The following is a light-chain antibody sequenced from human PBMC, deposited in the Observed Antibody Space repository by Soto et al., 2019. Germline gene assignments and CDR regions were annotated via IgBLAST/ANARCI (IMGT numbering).Light chain of an antibody. CDR3: QQYGSSSRT. CDR2: GAS. CDR1: QSVSSY. J-gene: IGKJ1*01. Sequence: EIVLTQSPGTLSLSPGERATLSCRASQSVSSYLAWYQQKPGQAPRLLNYGASSRATGIPDRFSGSGSGTAFTLTISRLEPEDFAVYYCQQYGSSSRTFGQGTKVEIK. V-gene: IGKV3-20*01.